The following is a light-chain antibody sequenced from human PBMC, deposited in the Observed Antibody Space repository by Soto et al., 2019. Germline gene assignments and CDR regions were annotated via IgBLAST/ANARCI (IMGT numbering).Light chain of an antibody. CDR2: NNN. J-gene: IGLJ1*01. CDR3: ASWDDSLNGLYV. V-gene: IGLV1-44*01. CDR1: SSNIGSGT. Sequence: QSVLTQPPSVSGTPGQRVTISCSGSSSNIGSGTVNWYQQLPGTAPKLLIYNNNQWPSGVPDRFSGSKSGTLGSLAISGLQSEDEADYYCASWDDSLNGLYVFGTGTKVTVL.